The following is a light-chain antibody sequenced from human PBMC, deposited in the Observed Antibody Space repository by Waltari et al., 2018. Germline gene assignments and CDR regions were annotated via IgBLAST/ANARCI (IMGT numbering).Light chain of an antibody. J-gene: IGLJ3*02. CDR3: SSYRSSSPLV. Sequence: QSALTQPASVSGSPGQSTTISCTGTSSDVGGYNYVSWYQQHPGKAPKLMIHDVSNRPSGVSNRFSGSKSGNTASLTISGLQAADEADYYCSSYRSSSPLVFGGGTKLTVL. CDR1: SSDVGGYNY. V-gene: IGLV2-14*01. CDR2: DVS.